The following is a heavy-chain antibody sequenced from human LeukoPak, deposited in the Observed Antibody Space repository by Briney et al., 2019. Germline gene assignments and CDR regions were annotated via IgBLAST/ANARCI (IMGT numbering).Heavy chain of an antibody. D-gene: IGHD3-10*01. CDR3: AKGRYGSGSFSTPFEY. V-gene: IGHV3-43*01. CDR2: ISSDGGST. Sequence: GGSLRLSCAASGFTFDDYSMHWVRQAPGKGLEWVSLISSDGGSTYYADSVKGRFTISRDNSKNSLYVQLNNLRTEDTALYYCAKGRYGSGSFSTPFEYWGQGTLVTVSS. CDR1: GFTFDDYS. J-gene: IGHJ4*02.